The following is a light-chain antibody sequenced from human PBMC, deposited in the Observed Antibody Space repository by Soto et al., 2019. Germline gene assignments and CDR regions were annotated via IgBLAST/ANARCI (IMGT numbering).Light chain of an antibody. V-gene: IGLV2-14*01. Sequence: QSALTQPASVSGSPGQSITISCTGTSSDVGGYNYVSWYQQHPGKAPKRMIYEVSRRPSGVSNRFSGSKSGNTASLTISGLQAEDEADYYCTSYTSSITWVSGAGTKLTVL. CDR2: EVS. CDR3: TSYTSSITWV. CDR1: SSDVGGYNY. J-gene: IGLJ3*02.